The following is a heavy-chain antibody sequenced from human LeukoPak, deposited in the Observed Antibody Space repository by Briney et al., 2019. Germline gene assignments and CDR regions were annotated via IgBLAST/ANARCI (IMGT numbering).Heavy chain of an antibody. D-gene: IGHD4-11*01. CDR3: ARADYKGWFDP. CDR1: GFTFSSYA. J-gene: IGHJ5*02. CDR2: ISSNGGST. Sequence: PGGSLRLSCAASGFTFSSYAMHWVRQAPGKGLEYVSAISSNGGSTYYANSVKGRFTISSDNSKNTLYLQMGSLRAEDMAVYYCARADYKGWFDPWGQGTLVTVSS. V-gene: IGHV3-64*01.